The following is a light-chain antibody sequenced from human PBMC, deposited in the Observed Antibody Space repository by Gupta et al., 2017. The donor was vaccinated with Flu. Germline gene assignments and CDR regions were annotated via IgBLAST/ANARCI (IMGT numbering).Light chain of an antibody. CDR3: QSYEV. J-gene: IGLJ2*01. Sequence: NFMLTQPHSVSESPGKTVTISCTRSSDTIASNYVQWYQQRPGTSPTTVFYEDNQRPSGVPDRFSGSIDRSSNSASLTISGLKTEDEADYYCQSYEVFGGGTKLTVL. CDR1: SDTIASNY. CDR2: EDN. V-gene: IGLV6-57*01.